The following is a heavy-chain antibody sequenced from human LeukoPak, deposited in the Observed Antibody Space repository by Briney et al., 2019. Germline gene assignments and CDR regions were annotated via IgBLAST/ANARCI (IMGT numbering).Heavy chain of an antibody. Sequence: SQTLSLTCTVSGDSISSESYFWSWLRQPAGKGLEWIGRIQSTGSTDYNPSLKSRVTISRDTSKNQFSLKVTSVTAADTAVYYCAKGAGPPWFDPWGQGTLVTVSS. D-gene: IGHD6-19*01. J-gene: IGHJ5*02. CDR1: GDSISSESYF. V-gene: IGHV4-61*02. CDR2: IQSTGST. CDR3: AKGAGPPWFDP.